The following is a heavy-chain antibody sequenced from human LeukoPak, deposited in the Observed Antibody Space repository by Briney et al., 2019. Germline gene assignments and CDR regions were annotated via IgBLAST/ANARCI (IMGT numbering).Heavy chain of an antibody. CDR3: ARDLGYVDY. D-gene: IGHD2-2*01. CDR2: IYGSGRT. V-gene: IGHV4-59*11. J-gene: IGHJ4*02. Sequence: PSETLSLTCTVSGVSINSHYLNWIRQPPGKGLEWIGYIYGSGRTNYNPSLKSRVTMSVDTSKSQFSLKLSSVTAADTAVYYCARDLGYVDYWGQGTLVTVSS. CDR1: GVSINSHY.